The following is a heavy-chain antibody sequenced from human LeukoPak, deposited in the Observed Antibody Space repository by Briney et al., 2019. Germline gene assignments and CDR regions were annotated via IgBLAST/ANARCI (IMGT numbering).Heavy chain of an antibody. J-gene: IGHJ4*02. CDR2: ISAYNGNT. V-gene: IGHV1-18*01. D-gene: IGHD3-22*01. Sequence: ASVKVSCKASGYTFTSYGISRVRQAPGQGLEWMGWISAYNGNTNYAQKLQGRVTMTTDTSTSTAYMELRSLRSDDTAVYYCARVRDYYDSSGYFGPDYWGQGTLVTVSS. CDR3: ARVRDYYDSSGYFGPDY. CDR1: GYTFTSYG.